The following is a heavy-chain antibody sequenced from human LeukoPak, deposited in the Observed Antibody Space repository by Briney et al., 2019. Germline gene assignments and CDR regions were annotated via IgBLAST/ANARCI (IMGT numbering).Heavy chain of an antibody. Sequence: PGGSLRLSCAASGFTFSSYGMHWVRQAPGKGLEWVAVISYDGSNKYYADPVKGRFTISRDNSKNTLYLQMNSLRAEDTAVYYCAKGEMDVWGQGTTVTVSS. CDR3: AKGEMDV. J-gene: IGHJ6*02. CDR2: ISYDGSNK. V-gene: IGHV3-30*18. CDR1: GFTFSSYG.